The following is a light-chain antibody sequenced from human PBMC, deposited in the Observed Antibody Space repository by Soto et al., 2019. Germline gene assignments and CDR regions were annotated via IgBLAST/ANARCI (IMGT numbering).Light chain of an antibody. V-gene: IGKV3-11*01. J-gene: IGKJ1*01. Sequence: MGVPQSPANVRLCKGKRATRPCRASQNISNYLIWYQQKPGQAPRLLIYDVSNRATGIPARFSGSGSGTDFSLTVSSVGPEDFAVYYCQLRSDCPRALGQGTKVDIK. CDR2: DVS. CDR3: QLRSDCPRA. CDR1: QNISNY.